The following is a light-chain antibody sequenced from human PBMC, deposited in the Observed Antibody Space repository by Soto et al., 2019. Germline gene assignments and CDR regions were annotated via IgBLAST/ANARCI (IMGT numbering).Light chain of an antibody. J-gene: IGKJ2*01. CDR2: AAS. CDR1: QSVFTH. V-gene: IGKV3-15*01. Sequence: EVVMTQSPVNLSVSPGERATLSCRASQSVFTHLAWYQQKPGQAPKLLIYAASTRVTGISARFSGSGSGTEFSLTISSLQSEDFGIYYCLQYNDWPVYTFGQGTNVEVK. CDR3: LQYNDWPVYT.